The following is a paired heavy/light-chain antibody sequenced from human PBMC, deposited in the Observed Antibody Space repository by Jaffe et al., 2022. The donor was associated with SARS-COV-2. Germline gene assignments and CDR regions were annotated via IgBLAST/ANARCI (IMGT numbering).Light chain of an antibody. J-gene: IGKJ4*01. V-gene: IGKV3-20*01. Sequence: EIVLTQSPGTLSLSPGERATLSCRASQSLSSSYLAWYQQKPGQAPRLLIYGASSRATGIPDRFSGSGSGTDFTLTISRLEPEDFAVYYCQQYGSSPLTFGGGTKVEIK. CDR3: QQYGSSPLT. CDR1: QSLSSSY. CDR2: GAS.
Heavy chain of an antibody. D-gene: IGHD3-3*01. CDR2: ISWNSGNI. CDR1: GFTFADYA. Sequence: EVRLVESGGGLVQPGRSLRLSCAASGFTFADYAMHWVRQAPGKGLEWVSGISWNSGNIDYADSVKGRFTISRDNAKNSLYLQTNSLRAEDTALYYCGKGSHYDFWSGTADWGQGTLVTVSS. V-gene: IGHV3-9*01. CDR3: GKGSHYDFWSGTAD. J-gene: IGHJ4*02.